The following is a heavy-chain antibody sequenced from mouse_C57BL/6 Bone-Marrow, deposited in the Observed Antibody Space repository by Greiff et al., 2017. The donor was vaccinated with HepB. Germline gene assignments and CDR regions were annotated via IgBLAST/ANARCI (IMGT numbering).Heavy chain of an antibody. V-gene: IGHV1-81*01. J-gene: IGHJ4*01. CDR1: GYTFTSYG. Sequence: VQLQQSGAELARPGASVKLSCKASGYTFTSYGISWVKQRTGQGLEWIGEIYPRSGNTYYNEKFKGKATLTADKSSSTAYMELRSLTSEDSAVYFCARPSITTVVATDAMDYWGQGTSVTVSS. CDR3: ARPSITTVVATDAMDY. D-gene: IGHD1-1*01. CDR2: IYPRSGNT.